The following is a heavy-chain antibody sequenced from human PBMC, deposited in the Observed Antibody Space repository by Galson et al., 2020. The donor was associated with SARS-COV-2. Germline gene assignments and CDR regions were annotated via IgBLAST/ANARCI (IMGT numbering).Heavy chain of an antibody. J-gene: IGHJ6*02. Sequence: ASETLSLTCSVSGDSINSGGYYWTWIRQHPGKGLEWVGYIYYTGITYYNPYLQSRLTISLDTSRNQFSLKLSSVTAADTAVYYCARFTTAVTTWCGVVVWGQVTTVTVSS. D-gene: IGHD4-17*01. CDR2: IYYTGIT. CDR3: ARFTTAVTTWCGVVV. V-gene: IGHV4-31*03. CDR1: GDSINSGGYY.